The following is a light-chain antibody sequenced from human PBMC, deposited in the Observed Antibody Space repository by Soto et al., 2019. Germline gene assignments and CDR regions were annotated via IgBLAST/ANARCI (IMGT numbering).Light chain of an antibody. V-gene: IGLV2-14*01. CDR3: SSFTSKNTVL. CDR1: SSDVGGYNY. CDR2: NVS. Sequence: QSALTQPASVSGSPGQSITISCTGTSSDVGGYNYVSWYQQHPGKAPKLMIYNVSNRPSGVSNRFSGSKSGNTASLTISGLQDEDEGHYYCSSFTSKNTVLFGGGTKVTVL. J-gene: IGLJ2*01.